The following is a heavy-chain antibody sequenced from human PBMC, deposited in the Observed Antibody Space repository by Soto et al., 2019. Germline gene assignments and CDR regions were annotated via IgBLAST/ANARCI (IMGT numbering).Heavy chain of an antibody. Sequence: XSVKVSFNASGYTFTSYDINWLRHSTGQGLEWMGWMNPNSGNTGYAQKFQGRVTMTRNTSISTAYMELSSLRSEDTDVYYCARGGAGYCSGGSCYSTFDYWGQGTMVTSPQ. CDR2: MNPNSGNT. D-gene: IGHD2-15*01. CDR1: GYTFTSYD. V-gene: IGHV1-8*01. J-gene: IGHJ4*02. CDR3: ARGGAGYCSGGSCYSTFDY.